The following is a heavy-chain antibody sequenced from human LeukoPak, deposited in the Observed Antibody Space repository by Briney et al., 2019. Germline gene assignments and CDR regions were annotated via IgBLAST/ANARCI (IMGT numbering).Heavy chain of an antibody. V-gene: IGHV3-30*04. CDR3: VSERVGAGVSWDAFDI. Sequence: GGSLRLSCAASGFTFSSYAMHWVRQAPGKGLEWVAVISYDGSNKYYADSVKGRSTISRDNSKNTLYLQMNSLRAEDTAVYYCVSERVGAGVSWDAFDIWGQGTMVTVSS. CDR2: ISYDGSNK. D-gene: IGHD1-26*01. CDR1: GFTFSSYA. J-gene: IGHJ3*02.